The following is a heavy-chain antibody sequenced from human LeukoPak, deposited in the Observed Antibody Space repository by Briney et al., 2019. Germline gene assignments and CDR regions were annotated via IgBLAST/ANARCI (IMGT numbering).Heavy chain of an antibody. CDR2: ISSSSSYI. CDR3: ASEELERLK. CDR1: GFTFSSYS. Sequence: GGSLRLSCAASGFTFSSYSMNWVRQAPGKGLEWVSSISSSSSYIYYTDSVKGRFTISRDNAKNSLYLQMNSLRAEDTAVYYCASEELERLKWGQGTLVTVSS. V-gene: IGHV3-21*01. D-gene: IGHD1-1*01. J-gene: IGHJ4*02.